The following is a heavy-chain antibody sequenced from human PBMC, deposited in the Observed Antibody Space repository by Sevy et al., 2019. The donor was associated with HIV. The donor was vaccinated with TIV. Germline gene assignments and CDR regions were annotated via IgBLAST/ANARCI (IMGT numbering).Heavy chain of an antibody. CDR1: GFTFSNAW. J-gene: IGHJ4*02. CDR3: TTDGGGYNYGYSFDY. CDR2: IKSKTDGGTT. V-gene: IGHV3-15*07. Sequence: GGSLRLSCAASGFTFSNAWMNWVRQAPGRGLEWVGRIKSKTDGGTTDYAAPVKGRFTISRDDSKNTLYLQMNSLKTEDTAVYYCTTDGGGYNYGYSFDYWGQRTLVTVSS. D-gene: IGHD5-18*01.